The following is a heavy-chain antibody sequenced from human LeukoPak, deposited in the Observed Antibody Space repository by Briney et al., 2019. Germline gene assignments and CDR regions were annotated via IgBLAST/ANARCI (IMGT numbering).Heavy chain of an antibody. J-gene: IGHJ4*02. CDR3: ARGTGWYHFDY. CDR1: GYTFTGSY. V-gene: IGHV1-2*02. CDR2: INPNSGDT. Sequence: GASVRVSCKASGYTFTGSYMHWVRQAPGQGLEWMGWINPNSGDTNYAQRFQGAVTMTRDTSISTAYMELRRLTSDDTAVYYYARGTGWYHFDYWGQGTLVTVSS. D-gene: IGHD6-19*01.